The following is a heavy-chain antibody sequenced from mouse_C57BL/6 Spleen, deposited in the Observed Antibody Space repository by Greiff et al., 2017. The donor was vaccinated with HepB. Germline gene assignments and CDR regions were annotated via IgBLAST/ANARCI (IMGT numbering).Heavy chain of an antibody. J-gene: IGHJ4*01. CDR3: TRFLLEMDY. CDR2: LDPETGGT. V-gene: IGHV1-15*01. Sequence: QVHVKQSGAELVRPGASVTLSCKASGYTFTDYEMHWVKQTPVHGLEWIGALDPETGGTAYNQKFKGKAILTADKSSSTAYMALRSLTSEDSAVYYCTRFLLEMDYWGQGTSVTVSS. D-gene: IGHD2-10*01. CDR1: GYTFTDYE.